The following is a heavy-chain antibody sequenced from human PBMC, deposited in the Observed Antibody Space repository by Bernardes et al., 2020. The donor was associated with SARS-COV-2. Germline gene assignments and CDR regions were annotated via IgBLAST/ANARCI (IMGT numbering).Heavy chain of an antibody. D-gene: IGHD4-17*01. Sequence: SLRLSCAASGFTFSGYAMTWVRQAPGKGLEWVSAISGSGSATYYTDSVKGRFTISRDNSKNTLFLQMNSLRAEDTALYFCAREDYELDLWGQGTLVTVSS. CDR2: ISGSGSAT. CDR3: AREDYELDL. V-gene: IGHV3-23*01. J-gene: IGHJ5*02. CDR1: GFTFSGYA.